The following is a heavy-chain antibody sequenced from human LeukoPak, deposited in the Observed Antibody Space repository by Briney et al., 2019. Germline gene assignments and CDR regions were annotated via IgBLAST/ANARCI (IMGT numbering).Heavy chain of an antibody. D-gene: IGHD3-16*01. CDR2: IKQDGSEK. J-gene: IGHJ4*02. Sequence: GALRLSRAASGFTFSSYSMKWVRQAPGKGLEWVANIKQDGSEKYYVDSVKGRFTISRDNAKNSLYLQMNSLRAEDTAVYYCARGGVDYWGQGTLVTVSS. CDR1: GFTFSSYS. CDR3: ARGGVDY. V-gene: IGHV3-7*01.